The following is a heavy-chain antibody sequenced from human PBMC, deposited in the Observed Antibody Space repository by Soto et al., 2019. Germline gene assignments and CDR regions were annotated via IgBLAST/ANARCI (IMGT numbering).Heavy chain of an antibody. CDR3: ARGYYYDSSGYLAYYYGMDV. D-gene: IGHD3-22*01. Sequence: QVQLVQSGAEVKKPGSSVKVSCKASGGTFSSYAISWVRQAPGQGLEWMGGIIPIFGTANYAQKFQGRVTITADESTSTAYMELSSLRSEDTAVYNCARGYYYDSSGYLAYYYGMDVWGQGTTVTVSS. J-gene: IGHJ6*02. CDR2: IIPIFGTA. V-gene: IGHV1-69*12. CDR1: GGTFSSYA.